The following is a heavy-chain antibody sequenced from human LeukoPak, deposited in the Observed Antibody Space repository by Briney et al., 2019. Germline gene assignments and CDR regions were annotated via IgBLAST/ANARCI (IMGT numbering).Heavy chain of an antibody. CDR3: AKEGRSLQTY. CDR1: GFIFNNYA. CDR2: ISWNSGSI. D-gene: IGHD5-24*01. V-gene: IGHV3-9*01. Sequence: GGCLRLSCAGSGFIFNNYAMDWGRQPPGEGLEWVSGISWNSGSIDYADSVKGRFTISRDNAKNSLYLQMNSLRVEDTAVYYCAKEGRSLQTYWGQGTLVTVSS. J-gene: IGHJ4*02.